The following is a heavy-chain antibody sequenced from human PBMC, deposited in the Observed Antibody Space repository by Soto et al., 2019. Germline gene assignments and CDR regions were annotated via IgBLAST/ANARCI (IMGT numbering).Heavy chain of an antibody. Sequence: GGSLRLSCAASGFTFSSYAMSWVRQAPGKGLEWVSAISGSGGSTYYADSVKGRFTISRDNSKNTLYLQMNSLRAEDTAVYYCAKVGDVLRYFDWLLSPLDYWGQGTLVTVSS. CDR2: ISGSGGST. D-gene: IGHD3-9*01. CDR1: GFTFSSYA. CDR3: AKVGDVLRYFDWLLSPLDY. V-gene: IGHV3-23*01. J-gene: IGHJ4*02.